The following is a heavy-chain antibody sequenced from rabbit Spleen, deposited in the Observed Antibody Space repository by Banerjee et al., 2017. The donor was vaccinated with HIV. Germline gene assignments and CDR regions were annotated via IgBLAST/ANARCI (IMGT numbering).Heavy chain of an antibody. CDR1: GFSLSSSYY. V-gene: IGHV1S45*01. CDR3: ARDYNGDTKGQFNL. Sequence: QQQLEESGGGLVKPEGSLTLTCTASGFSLSSSYYMCWVRQAPGKGLEWIACIYVGSSGSIYYASWAKGRFTISKTSSTTVTLQMTSLTAADTATYFCARDYNGDTKGQFNLWGPGTLVTV. D-gene: IGHD2-1*01. J-gene: IGHJ4*01. CDR2: IYVGSSGSI.